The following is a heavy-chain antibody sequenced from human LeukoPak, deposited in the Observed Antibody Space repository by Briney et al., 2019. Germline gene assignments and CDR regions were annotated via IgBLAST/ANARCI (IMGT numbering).Heavy chain of an antibody. D-gene: IGHD3-10*01. J-gene: IGHJ5*02. CDR3: ARLLAMVRGVIISGWFDP. V-gene: IGHV1-69*05. Sequence: SVKVSCKASGCTFTDYYLHWVRQAPGQGLEWMGRIIPIFGTANYAQKFQGRVTITTDESTSTAYMELSSLRSEDTAVYYCARLLAMVRGVIISGWFDPWGQGTLVTVSS. CDR2: IIPIFGTA. CDR1: GCTFTDYY.